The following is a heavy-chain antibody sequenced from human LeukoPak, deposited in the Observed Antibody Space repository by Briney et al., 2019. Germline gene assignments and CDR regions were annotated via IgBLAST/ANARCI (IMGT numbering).Heavy chain of an antibody. CDR3: ARGLYSDMSGSFDY. CDR1: GFNVSSNY. D-gene: IGHD3-3*01. V-gene: IGHV3-53*01. J-gene: IGHJ4*02. Sequence: QSGGSLRLSCAASGFNVSSNYMTWVRQAPGKGLEWVSVIYSGGSTYYGDSVQGRFTISRDNSQNTLYLQMNSLRAEDTAVYYCARGLYSDMSGSFDYWGQGTLVTVSS. CDR2: IYSGGST.